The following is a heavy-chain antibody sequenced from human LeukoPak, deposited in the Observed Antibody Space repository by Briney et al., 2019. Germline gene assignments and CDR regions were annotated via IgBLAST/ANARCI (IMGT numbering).Heavy chain of an antibody. J-gene: IGHJ5*02. Sequence: QPGGSLRLSCAASGFTFSSYAMSWVRQAPGKGLEWVSAISGSGGSTYYADSVKGRFTISRDNSKNTLYLRMNSLRAEDTAVYYCAKDGPNYDILTGYYRAWFDPWGQGTLVTVSS. CDR1: GFTFSSYA. V-gene: IGHV3-23*01. D-gene: IGHD3-9*01. CDR2: ISGSGGST. CDR3: AKDGPNYDILTGYYRAWFDP.